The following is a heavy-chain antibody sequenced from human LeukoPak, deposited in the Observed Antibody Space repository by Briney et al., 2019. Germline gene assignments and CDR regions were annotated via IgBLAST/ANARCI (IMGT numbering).Heavy chain of an antibody. Sequence: KASETLSLTCSVSGGSISSGGYYWSWIRQPPGKGLEWIGYIYPSVTTSYNPSLKSRVTISVDRSQNRFSLKLTSVTAADTAVYYCATISCSGSSCSNGFWGQGTLVTVSS. CDR2: IYPSVTT. CDR3: ATISCSGSSCSNGF. CDR1: GGSISSGGYY. J-gene: IGHJ4*02. V-gene: IGHV4-30-2*01. D-gene: IGHD2-15*01.